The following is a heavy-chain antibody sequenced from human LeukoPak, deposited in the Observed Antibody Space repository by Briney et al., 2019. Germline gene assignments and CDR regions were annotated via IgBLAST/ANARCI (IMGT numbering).Heavy chain of an antibody. CDR2: IYHSGST. CDR3: ARDSQGYCSSTSCLSYYYYGMDV. Sequence: SETLSLTCTVSGDSVSSDRYYWSWIRQPPGRGLEWIVYIYHSGSTNNNPSLKSRATISVDTSKSQYSLKLSSVTAADTAVYYCARDSQGYCSSTSCLSYYYYGMDVWGQGTTVTVSS. J-gene: IGHJ6*02. CDR1: GDSVSSDRYY. V-gene: IGHV4-61*01. D-gene: IGHD2-2*01.